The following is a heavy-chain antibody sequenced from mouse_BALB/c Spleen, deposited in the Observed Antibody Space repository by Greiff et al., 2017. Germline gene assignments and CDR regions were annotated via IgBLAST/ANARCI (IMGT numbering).Heavy chain of an antibody. Sequence: EVKVEESGGGLVKPGGSLKLSCAASGFTFSSYAMSWVRQSPEKRLEWVAEISSGGSYTYYPDTVTGRFTISRDNAKNTLYLEMSSLRSEDTAMYYCAREGMDYWGQGTSVTVSS. CDR3: AREGMDY. CDR1: GFTFSSYA. CDR2: ISSGGSYT. V-gene: IGHV5-9-4*01. J-gene: IGHJ4*01.